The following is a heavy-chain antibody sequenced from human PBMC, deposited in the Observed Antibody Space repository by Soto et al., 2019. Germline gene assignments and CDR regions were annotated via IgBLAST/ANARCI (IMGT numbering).Heavy chain of an antibody. V-gene: IGHV1-69*19. CDR3: ARDPRSITGTTSSEDFQH. Sequence: QAQLMQSGAEVKKPGSSVKVSCKASGGTFSGYVINWVRQAPGQGLEWMGGIIPLLGITDYGQKFQGRITIAADESTVTAYMDLRGLRSEATAVYYCARDPRSITGTTSSEDFQHWGQGTLVSVSS. D-gene: IGHD1-20*01. CDR2: IIPLLGIT. CDR1: GGTFSGYV. J-gene: IGHJ1*01.